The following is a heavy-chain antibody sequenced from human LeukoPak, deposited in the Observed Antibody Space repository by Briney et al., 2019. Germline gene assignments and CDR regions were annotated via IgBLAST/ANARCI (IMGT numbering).Heavy chain of an antibody. CDR1: GYTFTGYY. CDR3: ARLLGYGDYPSTDYYYMDV. J-gene: IGHJ6*03. V-gene: IGHV1-2*02. CDR2: INPNSGGT. D-gene: IGHD4-17*01. Sequence: ASVKVSCKASGYTFTGYYMHWVRQAPGQGLEWMGWINPNSGGTNYAQKFQGRVTITADESTSTAYMELSSLRSEDTAVYYCARLLGYGDYPSTDYYYMDVWGKGTTVTISS.